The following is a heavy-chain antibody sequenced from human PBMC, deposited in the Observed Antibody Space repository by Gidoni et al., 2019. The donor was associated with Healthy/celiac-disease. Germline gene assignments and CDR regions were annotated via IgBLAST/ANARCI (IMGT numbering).Heavy chain of an antibody. Sequence: EVQLVESGGGLVQPGRSLRLSCAASGFTFDAYAMHWVRPAPGKGLEWVSGMSWNSGSIGYADSVKGRFTISRDNAKNSLYLQMNSLRAEDTALYYCAKAHIAVAGTSYFDYWGQGTLVTVSS. V-gene: IGHV3-9*01. CDR3: AKAHIAVAGTSYFDY. CDR1: GFTFDAYA. CDR2: MSWNSGSI. J-gene: IGHJ4*02. D-gene: IGHD6-19*01.